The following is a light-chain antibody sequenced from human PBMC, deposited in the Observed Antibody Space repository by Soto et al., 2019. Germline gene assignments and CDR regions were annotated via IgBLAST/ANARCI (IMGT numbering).Light chain of an antibody. CDR2: ATY. CDR3: QTYDSSLRGSV. Sequence: QSVLTHPPSVSGAPGQRVTISCSGTRSNIGADSHVHWYQQLPGAAPRLLISATYNRASGVPDRFSGSKSGASASLAVTGLQAEDEADYYCQTYDSSLRGSVFGGGTQLTVL. CDR1: RSNIGADSH. J-gene: IGLJ2*01. V-gene: IGLV1-40*01.